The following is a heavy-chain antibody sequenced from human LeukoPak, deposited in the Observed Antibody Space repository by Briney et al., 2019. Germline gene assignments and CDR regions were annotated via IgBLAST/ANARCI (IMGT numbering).Heavy chain of an antibody. CDR3: TTDQGRYCGGDCSSDY. CDR1: GFTFSYAW. D-gene: IGHD2-21*01. CDR2: IKSIPNGGTT. J-gene: IGHJ4*02. Sequence: GGSLRLSCAASGFTFSYAWMSWVRQAPGRGLEWVGRIKSIPNGGTTDYAAPVKGRFTISRDDSRNTVFPQMNSLKTEDTAVYYCTTDQGRYCGGDCSSDYWGQGTLVTVSS. V-gene: IGHV3-15*01.